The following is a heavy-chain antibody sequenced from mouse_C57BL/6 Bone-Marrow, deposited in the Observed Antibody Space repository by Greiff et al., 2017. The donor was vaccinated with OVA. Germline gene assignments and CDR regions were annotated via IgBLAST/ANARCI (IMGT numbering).Heavy chain of an antibody. CDR1: GFNIQDYY. Sequence: VQLQQSGAELVKPGASVKLSCTASGFNIQDYYMHWVKQRTEQGLEWIGRIDPEDGDTKSAPQFQGKATITADTSSNTAYLQLSSLTSEDTAVYYCASRDYYGSSYDYFDYWGQGTTRTVSS. D-gene: IGHD1-1*01. J-gene: IGHJ2*01. CDR3: ASRDYYGSSYDYFDY. CDR2: IDPEDGDT. V-gene: IGHV14-2*01.